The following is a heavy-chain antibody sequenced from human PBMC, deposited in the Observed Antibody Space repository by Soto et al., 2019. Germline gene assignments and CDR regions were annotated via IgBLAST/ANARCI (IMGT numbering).Heavy chain of an antibody. J-gene: IGHJ6*02. CDR3: ARDGTTETTDSHYAMDV. D-gene: IGHD4-17*01. CDR1: GFTFNTYH. V-gene: IGHV3-48*03. Sequence: EVQLVESGGGLVQPGGSLILSCAASGFTFNTYHMNWVRQAPGKGLEWVSYIHSGGSRIYYADSVKGRFTISRDNTKNSLILQMNRLSAEGTAVYSCARDGTTETTDSHYAMDVWGQGTTVTVSS. CDR2: IHSGGSRI.